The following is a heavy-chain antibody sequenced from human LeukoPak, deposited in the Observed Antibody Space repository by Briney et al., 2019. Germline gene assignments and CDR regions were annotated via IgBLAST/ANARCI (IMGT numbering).Heavy chain of an antibody. CDR3: ARDGRFPPEVLPRYFDY. Sequence: TSETLSLTCTVSNYSISSGYYWAWIRQPPGKGLEWIGNIYHSGNTYYNPSLKSRVSLSVETSKNQFSLKLSSVTAADTAVYYCARDGRFPPEVLPRYFDYWGQGTLVTVSS. CDR1: NYSISSGYY. CDR2: IYHSGNT. V-gene: IGHV4-38-2*02. D-gene: IGHD1-26*01. J-gene: IGHJ4*02.